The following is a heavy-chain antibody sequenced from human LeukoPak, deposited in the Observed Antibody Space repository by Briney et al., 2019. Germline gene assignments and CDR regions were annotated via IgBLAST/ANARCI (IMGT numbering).Heavy chain of an antibody. D-gene: IGHD1-26*01. Sequence: GGSLRLSCAASGFTFSSYGMHWVRQAPGKGLEWVAFIRYDGSNKYYADSVKGRFTISRDNSKNTLYLQMNSLRAEDTAVYYCAKDTSVLSGSYYLDYWGQGTLVTVSS. CDR2: IRYDGSNK. CDR3: AKDTSVLSGSYYLDY. CDR1: GFTFSSYG. J-gene: IGHJ4*02. V-gene: IGHV3-30*02.